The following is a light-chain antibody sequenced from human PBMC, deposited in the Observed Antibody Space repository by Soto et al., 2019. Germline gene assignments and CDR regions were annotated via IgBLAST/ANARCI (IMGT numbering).Light chain of an antibody. J-gene: IGKJ1*01. V-gene: IGKV1-9*01. Sequence: IQLTQSPSSLSASVGDRVTITCRASQGIGSYLAWYQQKPGEAPKLLIFAASTLQSGVPSRFSGSGSGTDFTLTISSLQAEDFATYYCQQYNSFRTFGQGTKVEIK. CDR1: QGIGSY. CDR2: AAS. CDR3: QQYNSFRT.